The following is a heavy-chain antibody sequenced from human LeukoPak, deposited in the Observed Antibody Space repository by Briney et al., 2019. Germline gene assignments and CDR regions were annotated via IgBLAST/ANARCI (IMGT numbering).Heavy chain of an antibody. V-gene: IGHV3-23*01. D-gene: IGHD3-16*01. J-gene: IGHJ4*02. CDR3: AKSQSLLSLGGPFDS. CDR1: GFIFSNYG. CDR2: ISGRGGAT. Sequence: GGSLRLSCVASGFIFSNYGMSWVRQAPGKGLERVSGISGRGGATYSADSVKGRLTISRDNSKNTVYLHMNSLRAEDTAIYYCAKSQSLLSLGGPFDSWGQGTLVTVSS.